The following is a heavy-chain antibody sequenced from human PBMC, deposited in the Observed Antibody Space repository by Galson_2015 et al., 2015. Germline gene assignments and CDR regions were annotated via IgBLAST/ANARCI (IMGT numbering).Heavy chain of an antibody. CDR3: AYCRTLRFDYNSADLDY. CDR2: IYWDDDK. J-gene: IGHJ4*02. D-gene: IGHD3-9*01. Sequence: PALVKPTQTLTLTCSLSGFSLSTTGVGVGWIRQPPGKALGWLAVIYWDDDKRYSPVLKSRLTITKDTSRNQVVLTMTNMDPVDTPTYYCAYCRTLRFDYNSADLDYSGQGTLVTVSS. V-gene: IGHV2-5*02. CDR1: GFSLSTTGVG.